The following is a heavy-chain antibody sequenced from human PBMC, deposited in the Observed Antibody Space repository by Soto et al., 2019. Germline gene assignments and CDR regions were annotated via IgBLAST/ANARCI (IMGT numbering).Heavy chain of an antibody. CDR1: GFSLSTSGVG. V-gene: IGHV2-5*02. Sequence: QITLKESGPTLVKPTQTLTLTRTFSGFSLSTSGVGVGWIRQPPGKALEWLALIYWDDDKRYSPSLKSRLTIXXDXSXXQVVLTMTNMDPVDTATYYCAHSLCSSTSCYTFDYWGQGTLVTVSS. J-gene: IGHJ4*02. D-gene: IGHD2-2*02. CDR3: AHSLCSSTSCYTFDY. CDR2: IYWDDDK.